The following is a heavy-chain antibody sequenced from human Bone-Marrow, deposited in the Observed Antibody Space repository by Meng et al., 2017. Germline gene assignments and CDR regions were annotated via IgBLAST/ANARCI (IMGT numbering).Heavy chain of an antibody. CDR1: GFTFTAYA. CDR2: ISGSGATA. D-gene: IGHD6-13*01. V-gene: IGHV3-23*01. Sequence: GESLKISCAASGFTFTAYAMSWVRQAPGKGLEWVSAISGSGATAYYADSVKGRFTISRDNSNYTLYLQMNSLRADETAAYYCAKAVTNRSGSWRYAFDIWGQGTMVTVSS. CDR3: AKAVTNRSGSWRYAFDI. J-gene: IGHJ3*02.